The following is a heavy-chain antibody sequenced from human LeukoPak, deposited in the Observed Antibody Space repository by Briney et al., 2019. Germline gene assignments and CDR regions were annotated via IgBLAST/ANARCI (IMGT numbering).Heavy chain of an antibody. J-gene: IGHJ4*02. CDR1: GYSISSGYY. CDR2: ICHSVST. Sequence: PSETLSLTCTVPGYSISSGYYWGWIRQPPGKGLEWIGSICHSVSTYYNPSLKSRITISVDTSKNQFSLKLSSVPAADTAVYYCARGSRDYWGQRTRVTVSS. D-gene: IGHD6-19*01. CDR3: ARGSRDY. V-gene: IGHV4-38-2*02.